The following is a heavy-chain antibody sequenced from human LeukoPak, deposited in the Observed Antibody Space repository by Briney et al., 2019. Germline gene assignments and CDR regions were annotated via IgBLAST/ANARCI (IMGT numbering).Heavy chain of an antibody. D-gene: IGHD2-8*01. Sequence: GGSLRLSCAASGFAFSTYNMHWVRQAPGKGLEWVAVISYDGRNENHAESVKGRFTISRDNAKNTLYLQMNSLRADDTAVYYCARVQGHPPNGLDIWGQGTMVTVSS. V-gene: IGHV3-30*04. J-gene: IGHJ3*02. CDR1: GFAFSTYN. CDR2: ISYDGRNE. CDR3: ARVQGHPPNGLDI.